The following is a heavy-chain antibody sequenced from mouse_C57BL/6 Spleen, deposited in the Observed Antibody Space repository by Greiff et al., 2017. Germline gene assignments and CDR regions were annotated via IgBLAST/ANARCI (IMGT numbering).Heavy chain of an antibody. CDR2: IWSGGST. Sequence: QVQLQQSGPGLVQPSQSLSITCTASGFSLTSYGVHWVRQSPGKGLEWLGVIWSGGSTDYNAPFISRLSSSMDSSKSQSFVKMNSLQADDTAIYYCARKGGYGSSYGAMDYGGQGTSVTVSS. CDR1: GFSLTSYG. D-gene: IGHD1-1*01. V-gene: IGHV2-2*01. CDR3: ARKGGYGSSYGAMDY. J-gene: IGHJ4*01.